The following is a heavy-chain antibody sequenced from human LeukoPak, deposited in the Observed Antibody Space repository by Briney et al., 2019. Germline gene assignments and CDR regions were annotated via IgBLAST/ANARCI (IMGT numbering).Heavy chain of an antibody. CDR3: ARAKVGATEVFDY. Sequence: GGSLRLSCAASGLSLTTHGMHWVRQAPGKGLEWVAVISYDGSNKYYADSVKGRFTISRDNSKNTLYLQMNSLRAEDTAVYYCARAKVGATEVFDYWGQGTLVTVS. V-gene: IGHV3-30*03. D-gene: IGHD1-26*01. J-gene: IGHJ4*02. CDR1: GLSLTTHG. CDR2: ISYDGSNK.